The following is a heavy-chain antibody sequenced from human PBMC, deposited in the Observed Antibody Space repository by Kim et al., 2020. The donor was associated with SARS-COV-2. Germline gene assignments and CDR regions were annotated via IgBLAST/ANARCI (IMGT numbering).Heavy chain of an antibody. J-gene: IGHJ3*02. CDR3: ARSPGSSGYSTPMPFDI. D-gene: IGHD3-22*01. Sequence: VKGRFTISRDNSKNTLYLQMNSLGAEDTAVYYCARSPGSSGYSTPMPFDIWGQGTMVTVSS. V-gene: IGHV3-30*07.